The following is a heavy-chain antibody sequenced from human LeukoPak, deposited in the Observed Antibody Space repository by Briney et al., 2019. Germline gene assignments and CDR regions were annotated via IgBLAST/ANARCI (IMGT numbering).Heavy chain of an antibody. CDR1: GFTFSSYG. Sequence: GGSLRLSCAASGFTFSSYGMHWVRQAPGKGLEWVAFIRYDGSNKYYADSVKGRFTISRDNSKNTLYLQMNSLRAEDTAVYYCAKERSTMVRGVIDVWGQGTLVTVSS. J-gene: IGHJ5*02. CDR2: IRYDGSNK. CDR3: AKERSTMVRGVIDV. D-gene: IGHD3-10*01. V-gene: IGHV3-30*02.